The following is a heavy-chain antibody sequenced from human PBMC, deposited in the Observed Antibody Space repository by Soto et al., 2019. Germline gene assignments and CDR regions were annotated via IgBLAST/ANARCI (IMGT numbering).Heavy chain of an antibody. J-gene: IGHJ4*02. D-gene: IGHD1-1*01. CDR3: GRLARYLHRWGGINWSFFDY. CDR1: GGSFSGDY. V-gene: IGHV4-34*01. CDR2: IHHSGST. Sequence: SETLSLTCAVYGGSFSGDYWTWIRQPPGKGLEWFGEIHHSGSTNYSHSLKSRVTISVDTSKNNYSLRLSSITAADTAVYYCGRLARYLHRWGGINWSFFDYWGQGTLVTVSS.